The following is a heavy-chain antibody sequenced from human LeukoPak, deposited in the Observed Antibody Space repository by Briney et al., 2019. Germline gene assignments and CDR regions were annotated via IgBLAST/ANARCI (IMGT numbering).Heavy chain of an antibody. J-gene: IGHJ4*02. CDR3: ARDDGLFDY. CDR1: GFTISSNY. V-gene: IGHV3-53*01. Sequence: PGGSLRLSCAASGFTISSNYMDWVRQAPGKGLEWVSLIYSGGDTYYADSVKGRFTISRDNSKNTLYLQMNSLRAEDTALYYCARDDGLFDYWGQGTLVTVSS. CDR2: IYSGGDT.